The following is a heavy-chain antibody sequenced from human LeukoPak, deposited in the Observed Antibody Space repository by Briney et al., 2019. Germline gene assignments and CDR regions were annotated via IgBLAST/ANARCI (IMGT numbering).Heavy chain of an antibody. Sequence: KASETLSLTCTVSGGSISSYYWSWIRQPPGKGLEWIGYIYYSGGTNYNPSLKSRVTISVDTSKNQFSLKLSSVTAADTAVYYCATSYGSGSYGIGYWGQGTLVTVSS. CDR1: GGSISSYY. V-gene: IGHV4-59*01. J-gene: IGHJ4*02. CDR2: IYYSGGT. D-gene: IGHD3-10*01. CDR3: ATSYGSGSYGIGY.